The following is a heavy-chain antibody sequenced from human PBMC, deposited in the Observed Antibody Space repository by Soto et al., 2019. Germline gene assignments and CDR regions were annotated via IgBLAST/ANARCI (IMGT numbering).Heavy chain of an antibody. CDR2: ISSSSSYI. CDR3: ARGLYSGYDSSPRNYYYGMDV. Sequence: GGSLRLSCAASGFTFSSYSMNWVRQAPGKGLEWVSSISSSSSYIYYADSVKGRFTISRDNAKNSLYLQMNSLRAEDTAVYYCARGLYSGYDSSPRNYYYGMDVWGQGTTVTVSS. CDR1: GFTFSSYS. D-gene: IGHD5-12*01. J-gene: IGHJ6*02. V-gene: IGHV3-21*01.